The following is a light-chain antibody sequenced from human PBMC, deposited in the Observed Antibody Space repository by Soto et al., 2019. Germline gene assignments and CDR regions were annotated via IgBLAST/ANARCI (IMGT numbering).Light chain of an antibody. CDR3: SSYTTISTLEV. CDR2: EVS. J-gene: IGLJ3*02. CDR1: SSDVGGYNY. V-gene: IGLV2-14*01. Sequence: QSALTQPASVSGSPGQSITISCTGTSSDVGGYNYVSWYQQHPGKAPKLMIYEVSNRPSGVSNRFSGSKSGNTASLTISGLQAEDEADYYCSSYTTISTLEVFGGGTQLNVL.